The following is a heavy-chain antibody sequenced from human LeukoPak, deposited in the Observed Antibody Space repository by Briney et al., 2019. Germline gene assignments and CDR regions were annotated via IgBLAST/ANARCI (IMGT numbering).Heavy chain of an antibody. CDR1: GYSISSGYY. D-gene: IGHD3-3*01. V-gene: IGHV4-38-2*01. Sequence: SETLSLTCAVSGYSISSGYYWGWIRQPPGKGLEWLGSIYHSGSTYYNPSLKSRVTISVDTSKNQFSLKLSSVTAADTAVYYCARQYQLRFLEWSSPYIWFDPWGQGTLVTVSS. CDR2: IYHSGST. J-gene: IGHJ5*02. CDR3: ARQYQLRFLEWSSPYIWFDP.